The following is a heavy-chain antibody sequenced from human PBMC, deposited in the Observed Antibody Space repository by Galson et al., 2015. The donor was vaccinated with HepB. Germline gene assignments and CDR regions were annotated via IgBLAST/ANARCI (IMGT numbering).Heavy chain of an antibody. J-gene: IGHJ6*02. CDR2: ISSTRRYI. CDR1: GFTLSRYS. CDR3: ARDLFLSFGENSYGMDV. Sequence: SLRLPCASSGFTLSRYSMNWVRPAPGKGLGWVSSISSTRRYIYHADSMKGRFTISRDNAKNSLYLQMNSLRAEDTAVYYCARDLFLSFGENSYGMDVWGQGTTVTVSS. V-gene: IGHV3-21*01. D-gene: IGHD3-10*01.